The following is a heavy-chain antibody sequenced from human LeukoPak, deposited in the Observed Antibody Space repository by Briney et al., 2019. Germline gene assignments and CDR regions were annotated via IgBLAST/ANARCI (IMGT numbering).Heavy chain of an antibody. J-gene: IGHJ5*02. CDR2: ITLDGIST. D-gene: IGHD6-13*01. Sequence: GGSLRLSCAASGFPFRSYAMHWVRQAPGKGLEYVSAITLDGISTYYANSVKGRFTISRDNSKNTLYLQMNSLRAEDTAVYYCAKDRGSSWIRDNWFDPWGQGTLVTVSS. CDR3: AKDRGSSWIRDNWFDP. CDR1: GFPFRSYA. V-gene: IGHV3-64*01.